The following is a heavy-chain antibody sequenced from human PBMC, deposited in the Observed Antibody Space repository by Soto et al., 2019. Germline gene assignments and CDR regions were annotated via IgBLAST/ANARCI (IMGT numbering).Heavy chain of an antibody. V-gene: IGHV4-31*03. D-gene: IGHD2-2*01. Sequence: SLSLTCTVSGGSISSGGYYWSWIRQHPGKGLEWIGHIYYSGSTYYNPSLKSRVTISVDTSKNHFSLKLSSVTAADTAVYYCAAYASSTYNTDPEFDLWGQGILVTV. CDR3: AAYASSTYNTDPEFDL. CDR1: GGSISSGGYY. CDR2: IYYSGST. J-gene: IGHJ4*02.